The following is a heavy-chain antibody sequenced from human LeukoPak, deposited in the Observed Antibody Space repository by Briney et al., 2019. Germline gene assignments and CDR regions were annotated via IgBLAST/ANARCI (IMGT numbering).Heavy chain of an antibody. CDR2: INPSGGGT. CDR1: GYTFTGYY. D-gene: IGHD1-26*01. Sequence: ASVKVSCKASGYTFTGYYMHWVRQAPGQGLEWMGIINPSGGGTSYAQKFQGRVTMTRDTSTSTVYMELSSLRSEDTAVYYCARDGIVGATYYWGQGTLVTVSS. J-gene: IGHJ4*02. V-gene: IGHV1-46*01. CDR3: ARDGIVGATYY.